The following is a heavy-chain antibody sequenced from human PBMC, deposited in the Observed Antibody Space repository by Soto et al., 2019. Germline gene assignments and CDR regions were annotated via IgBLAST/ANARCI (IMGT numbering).Heavy chain of an antibody. CDR3: ASHCSSTSCYDKLNYYYYYGMDV. CDR1: GFTFSDYY. CDR2: ISSSSSYT. D-gene: IGHD2-2*01. Sequence: QVQLVESGGGLVKPGGSLRLSCAASGFTFSDYYMSWIRQAPGKGLEGVSYISSSSSYTNYADSVKGRFTISRDNAKNSLYLQMNSLRAEDTAVYYCASHCSSTSCYDKLNYYYYYGMDVWGQGTTVTVSS. V-gene: IGHV3-11*06. J-gene: IGHJ6*02.